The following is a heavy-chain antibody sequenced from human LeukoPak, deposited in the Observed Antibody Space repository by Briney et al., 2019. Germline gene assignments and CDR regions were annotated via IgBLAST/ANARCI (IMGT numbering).Heavy chain of an antibody. CDR2: INHSGST. D-gene: IGHD3-10*01. V-gene: IGHV4-34*01. CDR1: GGSFSGYY. Sequence: PSETLSLTCAVYGGSFSGYYWSWIRQPPGKGLEWIGEINHSGSTNYNPSLKSRVTISVDTSKNQFSLKLSSVTAADTAAYYCARAPSWTYYYGSGSRGLDYWGQGTLVTVSS. J-gene: IGHJ4*02. CDR3: ARAPSWTYYYGSGSRGLDY.